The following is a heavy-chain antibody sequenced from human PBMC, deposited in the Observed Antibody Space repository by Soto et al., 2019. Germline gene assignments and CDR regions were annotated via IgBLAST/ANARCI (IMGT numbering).Heavy chain of an antibody. D-gene: IGHD3-3*01. V-gene: IGHV3-23*01. CDR3: AKVAKSGVVIEHFDS. Sequence: GRSLRLSCSVSVFTFDNFGMGWVRQAPGKGLNWVSVISNSGRRTYYADSVKGRFTISRDNSKTTLYLQMDSLRVDDTAVYYCAKVAKSGVVIEHFDSWGQGSLVTVSS. CDR1: VFTFDNFG. J-gene: IGHJ4*02. CDR2: ISNSGRRT.